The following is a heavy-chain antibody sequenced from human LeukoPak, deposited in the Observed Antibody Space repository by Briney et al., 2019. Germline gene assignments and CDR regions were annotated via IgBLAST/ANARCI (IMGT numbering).Heavy chain of an antibody. Sequence: SETLSLTCAVYGGSFSGYYWSWIRQPPGKGLEWIGEINHSGSTNYNPSLKNRVTISVDTPKNQFSLKLSSVTAADTAVYYCARGVLMVYAIRRDYYYYGMDVWGQGTTVTVSS. V-gene: IGHV4-34*01. CDR1: GGSFSGYY. J-gene: IGHJ6*02. CDR3: ARGVLMVYAIRRDYYYYGMDV. D-gene: IGHD2-8*01. CDR2: INHSGST.